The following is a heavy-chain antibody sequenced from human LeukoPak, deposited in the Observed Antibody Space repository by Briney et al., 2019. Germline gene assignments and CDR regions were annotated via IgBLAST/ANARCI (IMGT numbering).Heavy chain of an antibody. CDR2: ISYDGSNK. J-gene: IGHJ4*02. V-gene: IGHV3-30*03. CDR1: GFTFSSYG. Sequence: GRSLRLSCAASGFTFSSYGMHWVRQAPGKGLEWVAVISYDGSNKYYADSVKGRFTISRDNSKNTLYLQMNSLRAEDTAVYYCARDDYGDYALDYWGQGTLVTVSS. D-gene: IGHD4-17*01. CDR3: ARDDYGDYALDY.